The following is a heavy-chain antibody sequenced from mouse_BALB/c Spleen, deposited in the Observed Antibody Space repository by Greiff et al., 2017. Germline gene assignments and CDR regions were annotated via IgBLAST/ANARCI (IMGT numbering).Heavy chain of an antibody. CDR1: GYTFTNYW. CDR3: AREGDYGNPFAY. J-gene: IGHJ3*01. Sequence: QVQLQQSGAELVRPGTSVKISCKASGYTFTNYWLGWVKQRPGHGLEWIGDIYPGGGYTNYNEKFKGKATPTADTSSSTAYMQLSSLTSEDSAVYFCAREGDYGNPFAYWGQGTLVTVSA. D-gene: IGHD2-1*01. V-gene: IGHV1-63*02. CDR2: IYPGGGYT.